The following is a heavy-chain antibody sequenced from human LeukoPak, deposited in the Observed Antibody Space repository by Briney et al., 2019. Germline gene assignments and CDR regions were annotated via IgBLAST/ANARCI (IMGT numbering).Heavy chain of an antibody. CDR2: IRSKAYGGTI. V-gene: IGHV3-49*04. J-gene: IGHJ4*02. Sequence: PGGSLRLSCTASGFTFGDYAMTWVRQAPGKGLEWVGFIRSKAYGGTIEYAASVKGRFTISRDDSKSIAYLQMNSLKTKDTAVYYCAVGGPEYWGQGTLVTVSS. CDR1: GFTFGDYA. CDR3: AVGGPEY.